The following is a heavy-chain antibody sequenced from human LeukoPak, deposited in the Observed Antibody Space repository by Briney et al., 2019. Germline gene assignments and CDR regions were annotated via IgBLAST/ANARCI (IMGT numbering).Heavy chain of an antibody. V-gene: IGHV4-38-2*02. Sequence: SETLSLTCIVSGFSISSAYYWGWIRQPPGKGLEWIGSIYHSGYTSYNPSLKSRVTISVDTSKNQFSLKLTSVTAADTAVYYCARDPANYVDYWGQGTLVTVSS. CDR2: IYHSGYT. CDR3: ARDPANYVDY. J-gene: IGHJ4*02. CDR1: GFSISSAYY.